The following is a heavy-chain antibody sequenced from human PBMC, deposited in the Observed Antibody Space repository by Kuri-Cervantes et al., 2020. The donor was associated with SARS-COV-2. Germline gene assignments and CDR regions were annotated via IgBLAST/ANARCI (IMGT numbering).Heavy chain of an antibody. CDR3: ARVGKYCSGGSCYPPNWFDP. CDR2: IYYSGST. Sequence: SETLSLTCTASGGSISSSSYYWGWIRQPPGKGLEWIGSIYYSGSTNYNPSLKSRVTISVDTSKNQFSLKLSSVTAADTAVYYCARVGKYCSGGSCYPPNWFDPWGQGTLVTVSS. D-gene: IGHD2-15*01. CDR1: GGSISSSSYY. J-gene: IGHJ5*02. V-gene: IGHV4-39*07.